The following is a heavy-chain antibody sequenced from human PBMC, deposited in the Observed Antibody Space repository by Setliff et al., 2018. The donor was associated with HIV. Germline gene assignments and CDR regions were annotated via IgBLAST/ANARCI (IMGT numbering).Heavy chain of an antibody. D-gene: IGHD5-18*01. CDR3: AKGFRPVDTALVSGPTY. V-gene: IGHV3-21*04. Sequence: LRLSCAASGFTFSSYSMNWVRQAPGKGLEWVSSISSSSSYIYYADSVKGRFTISRDNSQNTLYLQMNSLRADDTAIYYCAKGFRPVDTALVSGPTYWGQGIQVTVSS. CDR2: ISSSSSYI. CDR1: GFTFSSYS. J-gene: IGHJ4*02.